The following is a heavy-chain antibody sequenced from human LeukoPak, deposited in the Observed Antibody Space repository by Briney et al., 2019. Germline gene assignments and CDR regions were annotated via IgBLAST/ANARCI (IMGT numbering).Heavy chain of an antibody. CDR1: GLTFSSYS. V-gene: IGHV3-21*06. D-gene: IGHD3-22*01. CDR2: ITRSNYI. Sequence: PGGSLRLSCAASGLTFSSYSMNWVRQAPGKGLERVSSITRSNYIYYADSVKGRFTISRDNAKNSLYLQMNSLRAEDTAVYYCARDRFPTMIVVVAAFDPWGQGTLVTVSS. J-gene: IGHJ5*02. CDR3: ARDRFPTMIVVVAAFDP.